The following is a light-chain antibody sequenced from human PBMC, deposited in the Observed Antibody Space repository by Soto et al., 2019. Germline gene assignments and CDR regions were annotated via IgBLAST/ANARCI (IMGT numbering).Light chain of an antibody. CDR3: QQRSNWPLT. CDR2: GAS. CDR1: QSVSSSY. J-gene: IGKJ4*01. Sequence: EIVLTQSPGTLSLSPGEIATLSCSASQSVSSSYLVWHQQKPGQAPRLLIYGASSRATGIPDRFSGSGSGTDFTLTISSLEPEDFAVYYCQQRSNWPLTFGGGTKV. V-gene: IGKV3D-20*02.